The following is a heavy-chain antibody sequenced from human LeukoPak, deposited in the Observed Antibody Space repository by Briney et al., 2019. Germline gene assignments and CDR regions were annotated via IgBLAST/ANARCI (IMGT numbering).Heavy chain of an antibody. D-gene: IGHD3-3*01. CDR2: IYYGGST. CDR3: ARNRFLEWLLYDYYYYGMDV. Sequence: SETLSLTCAVYGGSFSGYYWGWIRQPPGKGLEWIGSIYYGGSTYYNPSLKSRVTISVDTSKNQFSLKLSSVTAADTAVYYCARNRFLEWLLYDYYYYGMDVWGQGTTVTVSS. CDR1: GGSFSGYY. J-gene: IGHJ6*02. V-gene: IGHV4-39*01.